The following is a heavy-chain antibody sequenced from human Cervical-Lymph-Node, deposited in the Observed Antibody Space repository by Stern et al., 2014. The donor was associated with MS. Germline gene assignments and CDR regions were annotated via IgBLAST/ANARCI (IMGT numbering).Heavy chain of an antibody. CDR3: ARGVLGFGEFPYGMDV. V-gene: IGHV4-4*07. D-gene: IGHD3-10*01. J-gene: IGHJ6*02. CDR1: GGSISSYY. Sequence: QVQLQESGPGKVKPSETLSLTCSVSGGSISSYYCSWVRQPAGKGLEWIGRINPFGSPNFNPSIRSRLTMSVDTSKTQFSLKRNSVTAADTAVYYCARGVLGFGEFPYGMDVWGQGTTVTVSS. CDR2: INPFGSP.